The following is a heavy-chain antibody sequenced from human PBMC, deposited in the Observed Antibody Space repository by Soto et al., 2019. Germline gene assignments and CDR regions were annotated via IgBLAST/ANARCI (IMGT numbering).Heavy chain of an antibody. CDR1: GGTFSTYA. Sequence: QVQLVQSGAEVKKPGSSVKVSCKASGGTFSTYAISWVRQAPGQGLEWMGGIIPIFGTANYAQKFQGRVTNTADESTSTAYMELSSLRSEDTAVYYCARRYCSGGSCYYYGMDVWGQGTTVTVSS. D-gene: IGHD2-15*01. CDR3: ARRYCSGGSCYYYGMDV. V-gene: IGHV1-69*12. CDR2: IIPIFGTA. J-gene: IGHJ6*01.